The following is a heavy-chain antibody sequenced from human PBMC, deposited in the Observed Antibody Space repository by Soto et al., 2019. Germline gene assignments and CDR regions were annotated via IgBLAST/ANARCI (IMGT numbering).Heavy chain of an antibody. CDR1: GGSISSYY. V-gene: IGHV4-4*07. D-gene: IGHD4-4*01. CDR2: IYTSGST. J-gene: IGHJ6*02. CDR3: ARVDNSEYCLDV. Sequence: SETLSLTCTVSGGSISSYYWSWIRQPSGKGLEWIGRIYTSGSTNYNLSLKSRVTMSVDTSKNQFSLKLSSVTAADAAVYYCARVDNSEYCLDVWGQGTTVTVSS.